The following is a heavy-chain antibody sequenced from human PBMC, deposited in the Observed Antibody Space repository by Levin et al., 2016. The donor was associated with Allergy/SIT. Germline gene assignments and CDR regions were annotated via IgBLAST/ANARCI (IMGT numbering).Heavy chain of an antibody. Sequence: SETLSLTCTVSGGSISSYYWSWIRQPPGKGLEWIGYIYYSGSTNYNPSLKSRVTISVDTSKNQFSLKLSSVTAADTAVYYCARDQGGYSGYDFDYWGQGTLVTVSS. CDR2: IYYSGST. V-gene: IGHV4-59*12. CDR3: ARDQGGYSGYDFDY. CDR1: GGSISSYY. D-gene: IGHD5-12*01. J-gene: IGHJ4*02.